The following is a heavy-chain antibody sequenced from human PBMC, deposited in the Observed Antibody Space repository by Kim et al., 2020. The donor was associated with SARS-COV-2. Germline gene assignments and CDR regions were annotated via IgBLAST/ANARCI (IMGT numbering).Heavy chain of an antibody. CDR3: QTSIYYDTPGNYYYGMDV. V-gene: IGHV3-49*03. CDR2: IRSKAYGGTT. J-gene: IGHJ6*02. D-gene: IGHD3-22*01. CDR1: GFTFGDYA. Sequence: GGSLRLSCTASGFTFGDYAMSWFRQAPGKGLEWVGFIRSKAYGGTTEYAASVKGRFTISRDDSKSIAYLQMNSLKTEDTAVYYCQTSIYYDTPGNYYYGMDVWGQGTTVTVSS.